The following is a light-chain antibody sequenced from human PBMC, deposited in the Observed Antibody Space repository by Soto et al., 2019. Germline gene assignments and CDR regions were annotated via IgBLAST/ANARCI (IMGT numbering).Light chain of an antibody. CDR2: EVS. CDR3: SSYAGSNKEV. CDR1: SSDVGGYNY. Sequence: HSALTQPPSASGSPGQSVTISCTGTSSDVGGYNYVSWYQQHPGKAPKLMIYEVSKRPSGVPDRFSGSKSGNTASLTVSGLQAEDEADYYCSSYAGSNKEVFGGGTQLTVL. V-gene: IGLV2-8*01. J-gene: IGLJ2*01.